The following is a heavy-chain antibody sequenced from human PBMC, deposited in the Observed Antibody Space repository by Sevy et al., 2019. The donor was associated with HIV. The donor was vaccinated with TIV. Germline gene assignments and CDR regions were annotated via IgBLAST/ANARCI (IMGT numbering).Heavy chain of an antibody. CDR3: ARRIRYDSSGYGFYFDH. V-gene: IGHV3-20*01. Sequence: GGSLRLSCAASGFTFDDYGMTWVRQAPGKGLEWVSGINWNGGNTGYADSVKGRFTISRDNAKNSLYLQMNSLGAEDTARYHCARRIRYDSSGYGFYFDHWGQGTLVTVSS. J-gene: IGHJ4*02. D-gene: IGHD3-22*01. CDR2: INWNGGNT. CDR1: GFTFDDYG.